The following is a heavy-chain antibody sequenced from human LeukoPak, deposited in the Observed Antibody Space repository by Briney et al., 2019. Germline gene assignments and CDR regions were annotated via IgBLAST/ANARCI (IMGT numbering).Heavy chain of an antibody. V-gene: IGHV4-38-2*01. J-gene: IGHJ6*03. CDR1: GFTFSSYA. Sequence: GSLRLSCAASGFTFSSYAMSWVRQPPGKGLEWIGSIYYSGSTYYNPSLKSRVTISVDTSKNQFSLKLSSVAAADTAVYYCARSYGDFRRTNYYYYMDVWGKGTTVTVSS. CDR3: ARSYGDFRRTNYYYYMDV. D-gene: IGHD4-17*01. CDR2: IYYSGST.